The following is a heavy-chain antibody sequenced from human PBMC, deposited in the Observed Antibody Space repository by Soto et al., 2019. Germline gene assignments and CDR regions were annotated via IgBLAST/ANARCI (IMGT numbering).Heavy chain of an antibody. CDR1: GYTCTDYY. CDR2: INPNSGVT. CDR3: TRVKGQFYDFWSVHYGMDV. D-gene: IGHD3-3*01. Sequence: ASVKVSCKASGYTCTDYYIHWVRQAPGQGLEWMGWINPNSGVTDYAQNFQGRVTMTRDTSISTTYMELTRLTSDDSAVYYCTRVKGQFYDFWSVHYGMDVWGQGTTVAVSS. J-gene: IGHJ6*02. V-gene: IGHV1-2*02.